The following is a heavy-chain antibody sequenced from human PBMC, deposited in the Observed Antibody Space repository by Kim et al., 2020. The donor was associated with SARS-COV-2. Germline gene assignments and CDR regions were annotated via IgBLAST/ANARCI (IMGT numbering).Heavy chain of an antibody. CDR3: GRADFWSGYYIPDY. V-gene: IGHV3-7*01. D-gene: IGHD3-3*01. Sequence: VESVKDRFTISRDNAKKLVYLQMNGLRDEDTAVYYCGRADFWSGYYIPDYWGQGTLVTVSS. J-gene: IGHJ4*02.